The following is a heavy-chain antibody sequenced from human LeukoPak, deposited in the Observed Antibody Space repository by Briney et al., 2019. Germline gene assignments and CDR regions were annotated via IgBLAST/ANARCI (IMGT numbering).Heavy chain of an antibody. CDR3: TAQVPAASHY. CDR1: GFKFSNAW. V-gene: IGHV3-15*01. CDR2: IKSKTDGGTT. D-gene: IGHD2-2*01. Sequence: GGALRLSWAASGFKFSNAWMSLVRQAPGKGLEWVGRIKSKTDGGTTDYDAPVKGRFTISRDDSKNTLYLQMNSLKTEDTAVYYCTAQVPAASHYWGQGTLVTVSS. J-gene: IGHJ4*02.